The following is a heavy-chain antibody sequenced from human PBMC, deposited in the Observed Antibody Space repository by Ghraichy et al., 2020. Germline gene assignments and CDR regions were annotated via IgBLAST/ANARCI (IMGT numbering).Heavy chain of an antibody. CDR2: ISAYNGNT. D-gene: IGHD3-3*01. CDR3: ARDFGKFFGVGGNWFDP. CDR1: GYTFTTYG. J-gene: IGHJ5*02. Sequence: ASVKVSCKASGYTFTTYGISWVRQAPGQGLEWMGWISAYNGNTLYAQNLPGRVTMTTDTSTSTVYMELRSLRSDDTAMYYCARDFGKFFGVGGNWFDPWGKGTLVTVSS. V-gene: IGHV1-18*04.